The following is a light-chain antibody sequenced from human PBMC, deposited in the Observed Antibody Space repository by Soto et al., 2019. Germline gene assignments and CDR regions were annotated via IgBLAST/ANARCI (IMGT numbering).Light chain of an antibody. V-gene: IGLV2-14*01. CDR3: SSYTTSNTVDL. J-gene: IGLJ2*01. CDR1: SSDIGGYNY. Sequence: QSVLTQPASVSGSPGQSINISCTGTSSDIGGYNYVSWYQQHPGKAPKLIIFDVSNRPSGVSNRFSGSKSGNTASLTISGLQAEDGADYYCSSYTTSNTVDLFGGGTKVTVL. CDR2: DVS.